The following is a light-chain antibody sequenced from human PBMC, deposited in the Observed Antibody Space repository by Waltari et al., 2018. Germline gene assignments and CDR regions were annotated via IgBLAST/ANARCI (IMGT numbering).Light chain of an antibody. CDR2: DLT. CDR1: SDDIGAYSY. J-gene: IGLJ2*01. V-gene: IGLV2-14*03. CDR3: SAYTSRGTLK. Sequence: QSALTQPASVSGSPGQSITISCTGTSDDIGAYSYVTWYHQRPGKVPKLIIYDLTERPAGVSTLCSGSKSASTASLTVAGLQAEDEGLFYCSAYTSRGTLKFGGGTRVTVL.